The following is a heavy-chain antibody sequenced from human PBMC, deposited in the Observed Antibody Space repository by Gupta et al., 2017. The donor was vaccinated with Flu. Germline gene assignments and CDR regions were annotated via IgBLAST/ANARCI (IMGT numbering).Heavy chain of an antibody. V-gene: IGHV1-46*03. CDR2: INPSGGST. CDR3: SRDIGSAYFFDY. CDR1: LSTYTRYY. J-gene: IGHJ4*02. D-gene: IGHD3-10*01. Sequence: QVQLLQFGAGVHKPGASVKASRRAALSTYTRYYTHRARQAPGQGLEWMGVINPSGGSTPYAQKCQGRVTMTRNTSTSTVYMELSSLKSEDTAVYFCSRDIGSAYFFDYWGQGTLVTVSS.